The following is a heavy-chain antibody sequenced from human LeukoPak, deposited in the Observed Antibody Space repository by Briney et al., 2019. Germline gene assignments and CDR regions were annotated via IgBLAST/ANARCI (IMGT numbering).Heavy chain of an antibody. V-gene: IGHV3-30-3*01. CDR3: ARDLYEVTEPLVDY. D-gene: IGHD2-21*02. CDR2: ISYDGSNT. CDR1: GFTFSSYA. J-gene: IGHJ4*02. Sequence: GGSLRLSCAASGFTFSSYAMHWVRQAPGKGLEWVAAISYDGSNTYYADSVKGRFTISRDNFKSTLFLQMNSLRAEDTAVYYCARDLYEVTEPLVDYWGQGTLVTVSS.